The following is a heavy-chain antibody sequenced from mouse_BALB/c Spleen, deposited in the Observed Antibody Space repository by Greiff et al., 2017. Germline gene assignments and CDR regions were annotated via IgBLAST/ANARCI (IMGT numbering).Heavy chain of an antibody. J-gene: IGHJ4*01. V-gene: IGHV5-17*02. Sequence: EVQGVESGGGLVQPGGSRKLSCAASGFTFSSFGMHWVRQAPEKGLEWVAYISSGSSTIYYADTVKGRFTISRDNPKNTLFLQMTSLRSEDTAMYYCARRFSYGNPYYYAMDYWGQGTSVTVSS. CDR3: ARRFSYGNPYYYAMDY. D-gene: IGHD2-1*01. CDR2: ISSGSSTI. CDR1: GFTFSSFG.